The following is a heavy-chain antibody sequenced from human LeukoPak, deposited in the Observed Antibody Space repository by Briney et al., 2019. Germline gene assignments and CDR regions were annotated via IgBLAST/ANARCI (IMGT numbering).Heavy chain of an antibody. V-gene: IGHV4-59*01. Sequence: PSETLSLTCTVSGGSISTDYWSWIRQPPGKGLDWIGYVSFGGGTNYNPSLESRVITSADTSKNQFSLNLTSVTAADTAVYYCVRASVESGGAFDIGAKGQWSPSLQ. CDR3: VRASVESGGAFD. D-gene: IGHD2-15*01. J-gene: IGHJ3*02. CDR2: VSFGGGT. CDR1: GGSISTDY.